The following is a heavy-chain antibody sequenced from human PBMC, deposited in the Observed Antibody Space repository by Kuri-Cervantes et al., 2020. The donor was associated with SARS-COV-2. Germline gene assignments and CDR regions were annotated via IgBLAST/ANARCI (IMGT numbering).Heavy chain of an antibody. CDR2: IYYSGST. CDR3: ARRGLGFGELFYFDY. CDR1: GGSISSSSYY. J-gene: IGHJ4*02. Sequence: GSLRLSCTVSGGSISSSSYYWGWIRQPPGKGLEWIGSIYYSGSTYYNPSLKGRVTISVDTSKNQFSLKLSSVTAADTAVYYCARRGLGFGELFYFDYWGQGTLVTDSS. D-gene: IGHD3-10*01. V-gene: IGHV4-39*01.